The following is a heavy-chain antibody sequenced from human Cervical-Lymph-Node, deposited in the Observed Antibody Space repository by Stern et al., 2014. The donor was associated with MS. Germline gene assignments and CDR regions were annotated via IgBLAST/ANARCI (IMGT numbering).Heavy chain of an antibody. V-gene: IGHV5-51*03. CDR1: GYNFINYW. CDR3: ARWSVACDY. Sequence: EVQLVESGAEVKKPGESLKISCKTSGYNFINYWIAWVRQAPGQGLEWIGIIYPGDSDIGYSPSFQGHVTMSVDRSITTAYLQWNSLKASDSGVYYCARWSVACDYWGQGALITVSS. CDR2: IYPGDSDI. D-gene: IGHD2-21*01. J-gene: IGHJ4*02.